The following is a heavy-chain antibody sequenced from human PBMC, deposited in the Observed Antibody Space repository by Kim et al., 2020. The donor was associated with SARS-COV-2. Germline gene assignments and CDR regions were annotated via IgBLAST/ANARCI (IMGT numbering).Heavy chain of an antibody. J-gene: IGHJ4*02. D-gene: IGHD2-2*01. CDR2: ISGSGGST. CDR1: GFTFSSYA. V-gene: IGHV3-23*01. Sequence: GGSLRLSCAASGFTFSSYAMSWVRQAPGKGLEWVSAISGSGGSTYYADSVKGRFTISRDNSKNTLYLQMNSLRAEDTAVYYCAKGEWDIVVVPAAPVDYWGQGTLVTVSS. CDR3: AKGEWDIVVVPAAPVDY.